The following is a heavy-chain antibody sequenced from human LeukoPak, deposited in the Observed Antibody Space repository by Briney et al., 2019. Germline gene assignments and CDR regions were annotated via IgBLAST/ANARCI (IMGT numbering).Heavy chain of an antibody. J-gene: IGHJ5*02. CDR3: ARDEYYDSSGYRNRWFDP. CDR2: IYTSGST. V-gene: IGHV4-4*09. CDR1: GGSISSYY. D-gene: IGHD3-22*01. Sequence: PSETLSLTCTVSGGSISSYYWSWIRQPPGKGLEWIGYIYTSGSTNYNPSLKSRVTISVDRSKNQFSLKLSSVTAADTAVYYCARDEYYDSSGYRNRWFDPWGQGTLVTVSS.